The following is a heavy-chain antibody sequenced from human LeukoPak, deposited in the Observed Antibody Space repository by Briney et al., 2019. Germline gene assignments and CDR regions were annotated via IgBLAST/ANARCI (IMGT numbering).Heavy chain of an antibody. J-gene: IGHJ3*02. D-gene: IGHD6-13*01. CDR3: ARGGYSSSWYSGI. Sequence: EASVKVSCKASGYTFTGYYMHWVRQAPGQGLEWMGWINPNSGGTNYAQKFQGRVTMTRDTSISTAYMELSRLRSDDTAVYYCARGGYSSSWYSGIWGQGTMVTVSS. CDR1: GYTFTGYY. CDR2: INPNSGGT. V-gene: IGHV1-2*02.